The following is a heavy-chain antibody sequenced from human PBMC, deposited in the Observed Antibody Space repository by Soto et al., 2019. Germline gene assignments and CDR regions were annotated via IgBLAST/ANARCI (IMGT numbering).Heavy chain of an antibody. CDR1: GFTFSSYG. CDR2: ISYDGSNK. D-gene: IGHD5-12*01. CDR3: AKEDGYKRAEYFQH. J-gene: IGHJ1*01. V-gene: IGHV3-30*18. Sequence: QVQLVESGGGVVQPGRSLRLSCAASGFTFSSYGMHWVRQAPGKGLEWVAVISYDGSNKYYADSVKGRFTISRDNSKNTLYLQMNSLRAEDTAVYYCAKEDGYKRAEYFQHWGQGTLVTVSS.